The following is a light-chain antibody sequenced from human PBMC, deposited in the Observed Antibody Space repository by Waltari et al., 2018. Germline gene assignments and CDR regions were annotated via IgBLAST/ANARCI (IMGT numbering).Light chain of an antibody. CDR2: DAS. J-gene: IGKJ3*01. V-gene: IGKV3-11*01. Sequence: EIVLTQSPATVSLSPGESATLSCRASQSVTTLLAWYQQRPGQAPRLLIYDASNGATGIPARFSGSGFGTGFTLTISNLDPEDSAIYYCQQRSSWGFTFGPGTKVEIK. CDR1: QSVTTL. CDR3: QQRSSWGFT.